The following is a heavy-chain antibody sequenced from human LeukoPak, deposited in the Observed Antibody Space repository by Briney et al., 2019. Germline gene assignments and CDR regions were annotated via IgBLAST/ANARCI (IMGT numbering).Heavy chain of an antibody. CDR2: INHSGST. J-gene: IGHJ5*02. Sequence: SETLSLTCAVYGGSFSGYYWSWIRQPPGKGLEWIGEINHSGSTNYNPSLKSRGTISGDTYKNPFSLKRVSVTAADTAVYYCARRLLRYFDVLPVAWFDPWGQGTLVTVSS. V-gene: IGHV4-34*01. CDR3: ARRLLRYFDVLPVAWFDP. D-gene: IGHD3-9*01. CDR1: GGSFSGYY.